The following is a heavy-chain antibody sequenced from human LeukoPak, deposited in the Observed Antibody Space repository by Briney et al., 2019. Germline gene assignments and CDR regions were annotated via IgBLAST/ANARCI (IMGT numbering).Heavy chain of an antibody. J-gene: IGHJ3*02. CDR2: ISYDGSNK. Sequence: GSLRLSCAASGFTFSSYAMSWVRQAPGKGLEWVAVISYDGSNKYYADSVKGRFTISRDNSKNTLYLQMNSLRAEDTAVYYCARSRWLVDAFDIWGQGTMVTVSS. D-gene: IGHD6-19*01. CDR1: GFTFSSYA. CDR3: ARSRWLVDAFDI. V-gene: IGHV3-30-3*01.